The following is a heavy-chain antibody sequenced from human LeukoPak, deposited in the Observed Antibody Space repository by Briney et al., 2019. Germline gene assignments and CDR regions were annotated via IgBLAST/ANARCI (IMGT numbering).Heavy chain of an antibody. Sequence: SETLSLTCAVSGGSISSSNWWSWVRQPPGKGLEWIGEIYHSGSTNYNPSLKSRVTISVDKSKNQFSLKLSSVTAADTAVYYCARDYPTSLLWLGSLAFDIWGQGTMVTVSS. CDR3: ARDYPTSLLWLGSLAFDI. D-gene: IGHD3-10*01. CDR1: GGSISSSNW. CDR2: IYHSGST. V-gene: IGHV4-4*02. J-gene: IGHJ3*02.